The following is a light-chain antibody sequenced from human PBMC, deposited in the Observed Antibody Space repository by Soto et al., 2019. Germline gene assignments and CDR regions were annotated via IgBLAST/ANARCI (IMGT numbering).Light chain of an antibody. J-gene: IGKJ5*01. CDR1: QGISSA. CDR2: DAS. CDR3: QQFNDYPPA. Sequence: IQLTQSPSSLSASAGDRVTITCRASQGISSALAWYQQKPGKAPKLLIYDASSLQSGVPSRFSGSGSDTDFTLSISGLQPEDVATYYCQQFNDYPPAFGQGTRLEIK. V-gene: IGKV1D-13*01.